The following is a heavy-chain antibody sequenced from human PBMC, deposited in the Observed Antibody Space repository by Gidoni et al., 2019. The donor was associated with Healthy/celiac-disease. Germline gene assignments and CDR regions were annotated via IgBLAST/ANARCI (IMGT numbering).Heavy chain of an antibody. CDR2: INPSGGST. D-gene: IGHD2-21*02. V-gene: IGHV1-46*01. Sequence: QVQLVQSGAEVKKPGASVKVSCKASGYTFTSYYMHWVRQAPGQGLEWMGIINPSGGSTSYAQKFQGRVTMTRDTSTSTVYMELSSLRSEDTAVYYCARDSAYCGGDCNYGGIPSNWFDPWGQGTLVTVSS. J-gene: IGHJ5*02. CDR1: GYTFTSYY. CDR3: ARDSAYCGGDCNYGGIPSNWFDP.